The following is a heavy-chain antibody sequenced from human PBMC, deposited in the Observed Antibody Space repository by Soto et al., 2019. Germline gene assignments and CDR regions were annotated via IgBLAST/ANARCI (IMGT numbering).Heavy chain of an antibody. Sequence: EVQLLESGGGLVQPGGSLRLSCEASGFILNSYGMSWVRQAPGKGLEWVSTLTSGGGTHYADSVKCRFTISRENSKNTLYLQMNSLRAEDTAVYYCAKDGDLYSGYSDHWGQGTLVTGSS. D-gene: IGHD5-12*01. CDR2: LTSGGGT. CDR3: AKDGDLYSGYSDH. CDR1: GFILNSYG. V-gene: IGHV3-23*01. J-gene: IGHJ4*02.